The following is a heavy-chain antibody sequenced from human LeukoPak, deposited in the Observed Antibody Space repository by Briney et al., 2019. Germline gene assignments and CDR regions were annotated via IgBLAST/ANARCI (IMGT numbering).Heavy chain of an antibody. J-gene: IGHJ4*02. D-gene: IGHD6-19*01. CDR1: GGSFSGYY. V-gene: IGHV4-34*01. Sequence: PSETLSLTCAVYGGSFSGYYWSWIRQPPGKGLEWIGEINHSGSTNYNPSLKSRVTISVDTSKNQFSLKLSSVTAADTAVYYCARQRGQWLVSNSFDYWGQGTLVTVSS. CDR2: INHSGST. CDR3: ARQRGQWLVSNSFDY.